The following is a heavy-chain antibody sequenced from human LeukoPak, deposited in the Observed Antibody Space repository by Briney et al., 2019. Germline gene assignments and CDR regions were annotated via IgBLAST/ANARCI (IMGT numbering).Heavy chain of an antibody. CDR1: GYTFTSYA. V-gene: IGHV1-69*13. CDR2: IIPIFGTA. Sequence: ASVKVSCKASGYTFTSYAISWVRQAPGQGLEWMGGIIPIFGTANYAQKFQGRVTITADESTSTAYMELSSLRSEDTAVYYCARVEKGSGSYCPFDYWGQGTLVTVSS. D-gene: IGHD3-10*01. J-gene: IGHJ4*02. CDR3: ARVEKGSGSYCPFDY.